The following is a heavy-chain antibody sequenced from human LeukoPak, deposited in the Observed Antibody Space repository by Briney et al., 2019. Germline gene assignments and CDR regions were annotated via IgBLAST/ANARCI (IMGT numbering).Heavy chain of an antibody. CDR3: AKLSPRSG. D-gene: IGHD2/OR15-2a*01. J-gene: IGHJ4*02. CDR1: GASFSDYY. V-gene: IGHV4-34*01. Sequence: PETLSLTCSVSGASFSDYYWSWVRQSPGKGLEWIGEINHSGVTHHNPSLKSRVTMSADPSKIQFSLNLTSLTAADSAVYYCAKLSPRSGWGQGTLVTVSS. CDR2: INHSGVT.